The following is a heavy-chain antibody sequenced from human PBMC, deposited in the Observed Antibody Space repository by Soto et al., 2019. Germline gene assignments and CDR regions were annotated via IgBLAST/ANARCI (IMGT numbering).Heavy chain of an antibody. D-gene: IGHD6-13*01. CDR3: AREPSTEYSSSPRYYYYYYYMDV. CDR2: ISYDGSNK. J-gene: IGHJ6*03. V-gene: IGHV3-30*03. Sequence: HPGGSLRLSCAASGFSFSSYGMHWVRQAPGKGLEWVAVISYDGSNKYYADSVKGRFTISRDNSKNTLYLQMNSLRAEDTAVYYCAREPSTEYSSSPRYYYYYYYMDVWGKGTTVTVSS. CDR1: GFSFSSYG.